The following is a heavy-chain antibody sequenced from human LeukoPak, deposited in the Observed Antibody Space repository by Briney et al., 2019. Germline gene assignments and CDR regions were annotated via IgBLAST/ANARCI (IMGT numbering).Heavy chain of an antibody. CDR1: GFTFSSYG. CDR3: AKGAVLSGGGLDY. CDR2: TRYDGSNK. V-gene: IGHV3-30*02. Sequence: QSGGSLRLSCAASGFTFSSYGMHWVRQAPGKGLEWVAYTRYDGSNKYYADSVKGRFTISRDNSKNTLYLQMNSLRAEDTAVYYCAKGAVLSGGGLDYWGQGTLVTVSS. D-gene: IGHD3-16*01. J-gene: IGHJ4*02.